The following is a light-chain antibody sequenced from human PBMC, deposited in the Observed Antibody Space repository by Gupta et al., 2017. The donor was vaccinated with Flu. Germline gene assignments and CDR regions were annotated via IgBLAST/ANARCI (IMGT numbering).Light chain of an antibody. CDR2: AAS. V-gene: IGKV1-33*01. J-gene: IGKJ3*01. CDR1: QDINNY. CDR3: QHDDNLPFT. Sequence: DIQMTQSPSSLSASVGDRVTITCQASQDINNYLNWYQQRPGKAPKLLIYAASNLESGVPSRFSGSRSGTVFSFTISSLQPEDIATYYCQHDDNLPFTFGHGTIVAVK.